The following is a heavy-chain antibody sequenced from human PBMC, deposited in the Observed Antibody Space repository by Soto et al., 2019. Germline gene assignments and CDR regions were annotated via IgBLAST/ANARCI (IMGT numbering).Heavy chain of an antibody. J-gene: IGHJ6*03. CDR3: ARLDYSNLSSTYYYYIDV. Sequence: GSVRRSRYYWGWIRRAPGEGLVWMGSIYFSGSTHYKPSLKSRHSTSLDTSTNHSSLRLSYLTAADPALYNSARLDYSNLSSTYYYYIDVWGKGTTVTVSS. CDR1: GSVRRSRYY. V-gene: IGHV4-39*02. CDR2: IYFSGST. D-gene: IGHD4-4*01.